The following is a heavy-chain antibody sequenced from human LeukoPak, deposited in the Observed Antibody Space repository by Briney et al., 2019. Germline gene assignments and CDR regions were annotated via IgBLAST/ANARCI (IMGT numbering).Heavy chain of an antibody. CDR2: ISYDGNNK. D-gene: IGHD3-10*01. J-gene: IGHJ4*02. CDR3: AKESGFGELFDY. V-gene: IGHV3-30*18. Sequence: GGSLRLSCAASGFTFRNYGMHWVRQAPGKGLEWVAVISYDGNNKYYADSVKGRFTISRDNSKNTVYLQMSSLRAEDTAVYYCAKESGFGELFDYWGQGTLVTVSS. CDR1: GFTFRNYG.